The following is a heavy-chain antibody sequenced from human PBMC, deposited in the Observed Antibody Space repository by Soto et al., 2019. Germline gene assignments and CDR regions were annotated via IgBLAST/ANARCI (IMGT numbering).Heavy chain of an antibody. Sequence: GGSLRLSCAASGFTVSSNYMSWVRQAPGKGLEWVSVIYSGGSTYYADSVKGRFTISRDNSKNTLYLQMNSLRAEDTAVYYCARGVVAATYYYYGMDVWGQGTKVTVSS. J-gene: IGHJ6*02. CDR3: ARGVVAATYYYYGMDV. CDR2: IYSGGST. CDR1: GFTVSSNY. V-gene: IGHV3-66*01. D-gene: IGHD2-15*01.